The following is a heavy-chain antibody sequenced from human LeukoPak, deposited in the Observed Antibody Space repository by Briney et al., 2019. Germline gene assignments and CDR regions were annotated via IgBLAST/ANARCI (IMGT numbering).Heavy chain of an antibody. V-gene: IGHV1-2*02. CDR2: INPNSGGT. CDR3: ARLDPIVVVPAAILHYYYMDV. J-gene: IGHJ6*03. CDR1: GYTFTGYY. Sequence: ASVKVSCKASGYTFTGYYMHWVRHAPGQGLEWMGWINPNSGGTNYAQKFQGRVTMTRDTSISTAYMELSRLRSDDTAVYYCARLDPIVVVPAAILHYYYMDVWGKGTTVTVSS. D-gene: IGHD2-2*02.